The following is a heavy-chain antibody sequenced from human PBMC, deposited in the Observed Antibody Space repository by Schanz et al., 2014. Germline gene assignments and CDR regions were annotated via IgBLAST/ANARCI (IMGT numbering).Heavy chain of an antibody. CDR1: AFTFSTSS. CDR2: LGGSTGGI. V-gene: IGHV3-23*04. D-gene: IGHD3-10*01. CDR3: AKTLGGAGLTLYFDH. J-gene: IGHJ4*02. Sequence: EEEGGESGGGLVEPGGSLRLSCEASAFTFSTSSLLFVLPSPCQGLEWVSSLGGSTGGIYYADSVRGRFTISRDNFKNRLYLQMNSLRLEDTAIYYCAKTLGGAGLTLYFDHWGQGSLVTVSS.